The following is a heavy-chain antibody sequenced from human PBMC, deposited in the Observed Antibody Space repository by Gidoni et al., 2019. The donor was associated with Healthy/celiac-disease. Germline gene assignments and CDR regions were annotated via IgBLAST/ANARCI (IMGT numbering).Heavy chain of an antibody. D-gene: IGHD4-17*01. CDR2: IYYSGST. CDR3: ARGVHDYGDYDQEWFDP. J-gene: IGHJ5*02. V-gene: IGHV4-61*01. Sequence: QVQLHESGPGLVKPSETLSLTCTVPGGTVSSGSYYWSWIRQPPGKGLEWIGYIYYSGSTNYNPSLKSRVTISVDTSKNQFSLKLSSVTAADTAVYYCARGVHDYGDYDQEWFDPWGQGTLVTVSS. CDR1: GGTVSSGSYY.